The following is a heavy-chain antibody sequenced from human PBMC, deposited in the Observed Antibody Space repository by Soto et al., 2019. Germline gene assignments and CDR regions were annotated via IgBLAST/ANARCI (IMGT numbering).Heavy chain of an antibody. Sequence: GGSLRLSCAASGFTFSSFAMSWARRAQGKGLEWVSAISGSGGSTYYADSVKGRFTISRDNSKNTLYLQMNSLRAEDTAVYYCAKVSGQWLVGYYFDYWGQGTLVTVSS. CDR2: ISGSGGST. CDR1: GFTFSSFA. V-gene: IGHV3-23*01. J-gene: IGHJ4*02. CDR3: AKVSGQWLVGYYFDY. D-gene: IGHD6-19*01.